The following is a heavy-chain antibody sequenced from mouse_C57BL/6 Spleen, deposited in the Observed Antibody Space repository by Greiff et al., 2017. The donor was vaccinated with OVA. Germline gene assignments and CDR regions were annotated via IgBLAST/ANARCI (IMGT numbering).Heavy chain of an antibody. CDR1: GFTFSDYY. CDR3: ARGGLPPLDY. V-gene: IGHV5-16*01. Sequence: EVKLVESEGGLVQPGSSMKLSCTASGFTFSDYYMAWVRQVPEKGLEWVANINYDGSSTYYLDSLKSRFIISRDNAKNILYLQMSSLKSEDTATYYCARGGLPPLDYWGQGTTLTVSS. J-gene: IGHJ2*01. D-gene: IGHD2-2*01. CDR2: INYDGSST.